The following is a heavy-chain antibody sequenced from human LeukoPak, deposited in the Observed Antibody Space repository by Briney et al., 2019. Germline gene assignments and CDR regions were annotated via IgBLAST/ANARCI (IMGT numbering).Heavy chain of an antibody. D-gene: IGHD2-8*01. V-gene: IGHV3-21*01. CDR3: ARDECKN. Sequence: TGGSLRLSCAASGVTFSSYSMNWVRQAPGKGLEWVSSISSSSYIYYSDSVKGRFTISRDNAKNSLYLKMNSLRAEDTAVYYCARDECKNWGQGTLVTVSS. CDR2: ISSSSYI. J-gene: IGHJ4*02. CDR1: GVTFSSYS.